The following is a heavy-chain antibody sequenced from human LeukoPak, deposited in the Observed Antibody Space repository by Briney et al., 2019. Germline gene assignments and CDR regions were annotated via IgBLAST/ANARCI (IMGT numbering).Heavy chain of an antibody. CDR3: ARGDPYGDYALDY. J-gene: IGHJ4*02. Sequence: GGSLRLSCAASGFSFNTYWMNWIRQAPGKGLEWVANIKQDGSEKYYVDSVKGRFTISRDNAKNSLYLQMNSLRAEDTAVYYCARGDPYGDYALDYWGQGTLVTVSS. CDR1: GFSFNTYW. CDR2: IKQDGSEK. V-gene: IGHV3-7*01. D-gene: IGHD4-17*01.